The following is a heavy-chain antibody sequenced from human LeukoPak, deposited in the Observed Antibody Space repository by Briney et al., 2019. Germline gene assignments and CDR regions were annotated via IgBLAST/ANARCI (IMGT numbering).Heavy chain of an antibody. D-gene: IGHD3-16*01. V-gene: IGHV3-48*03. Sequence: GGSLRLSCAASGFTFSSYELYWVRQAPGKGLEWISYISSSSTIIKYADSVRGRFTISRDDARESLYLQMSSLRADDTAIYYCGASRQYVGAFDIWGQGALVTVSS. J-gene: IGHJ3*02. CDR3: GASRQYVGAFDI. CDR2: ISSSSTII. CDR1: GFTFSSYE.